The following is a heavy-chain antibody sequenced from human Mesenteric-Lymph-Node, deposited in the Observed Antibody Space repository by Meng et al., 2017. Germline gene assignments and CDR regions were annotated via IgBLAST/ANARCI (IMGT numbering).Heavy chain of an antibody. V-gene: IGHV4-30-4*02. CDR1: GGPIRNGNYY. J-gene: IGHJ6*02. Sequence: PETLSPTCTVSGGPIRNGNYYWSWSRQHPGKGLECVGYSYGGSPSYNPSLRGRVTISGDTSKNQLSLNLSSVAAAATAVYYCGRQSYYYYGMDVWGQGTKVTVSS. CDR3: GRQSYYYYGMDV. CDR2: SYGGSP.